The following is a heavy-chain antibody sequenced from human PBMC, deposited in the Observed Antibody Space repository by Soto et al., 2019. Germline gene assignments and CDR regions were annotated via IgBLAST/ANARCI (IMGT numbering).Heavy chain of an antibody. D-gene: IGHD6-19*01. Sequence: PGGSLRLSCAASGFTFSSYAMSWVRQAPGKGLEWVSAISGSGGSTYYADSVKGRFTISRDNSKNTLYLQMNSLRAEDTAVYYCAKVREAGTDYYYGMEVWGQGTTATAS. CDR3: AKVREAGTDYYYGMEV. CDR2: ISGSGGST. J-gene: IGHJ6*02. CDR1: GFTFSSYA. V-gene: IGHV3-23*01.